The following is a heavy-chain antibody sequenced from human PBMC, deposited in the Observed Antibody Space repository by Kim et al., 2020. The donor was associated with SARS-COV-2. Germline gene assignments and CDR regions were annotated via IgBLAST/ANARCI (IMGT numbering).Heavy chain of an antibody. CDR2: INHSGST. Sequence: SETLSLTCAVYGGSFSGYYWSWIRQPPGKGLEWIGEINHSGSTNYNPSLKSRVTISVDTSKNQFSLKLSSVTAADTAVYYCARGGGEWRYYDSSGYPYYYYYGMDVWGQGTTVTVSS. CDR1: GGSFSGYY. D-gene: IGHD3-22*01. J-gene: IGHJ6*02. CDR3: ARGGGEWRYYDSSGYPYYYYYGMDV. V-gene: IGHV4-34*01.